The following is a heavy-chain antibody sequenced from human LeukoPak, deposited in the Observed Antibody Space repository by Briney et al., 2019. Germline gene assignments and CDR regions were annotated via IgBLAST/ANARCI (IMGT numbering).Heavy chain of an antibody. D-gene: IGHD2-15*01. J-gene: IGHJ5*02. V-gene: IGHV4-61*10. Sequence: SETLSLTCTVPGGSISSGSYYWSWIRQPAGKGLEWIGEINHSGSTNYNPSLKSRVTISVDTSKNQFSLKLSSVTAADTAVYYCARKAVLSGWFDPWGQGTLVTVSS. CDR1: GGSISSGSYY. CDR3: ARKAVLSGWFDP. CDR2: INHSGST.